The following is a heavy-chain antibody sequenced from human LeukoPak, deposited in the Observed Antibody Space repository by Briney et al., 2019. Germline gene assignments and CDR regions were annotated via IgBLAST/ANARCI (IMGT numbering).Heavy chain of an antibody. V-gene: IGHV3-43*02. D-gene: IGHD2-2*01. CDR3: AKGNNTISFNFDY. CDR2: VSGDGGVT. CDR1: GFTFRDFS. J-gene: IGHJ4*02. Sequence: GGSLRLSCTVSGFTFRDFSMHWVRQAPGKGLQLVGLVSGDGGVTHYPDSVKGRSTISRDNNQNSLYLQMNSLTVEDSAFYYCAKGNNTISFNFDYWGQGTLVTVSS.